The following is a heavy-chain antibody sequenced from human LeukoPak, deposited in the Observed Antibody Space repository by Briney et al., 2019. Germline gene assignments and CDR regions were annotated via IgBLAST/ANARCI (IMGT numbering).Heavy chain of an antibody. CDR3: ARGLDWFDP. CDR1: GYTFTGYY. Sequence: ASVKVSCKASGYTFTGYYMHWVRQAPGQGLEWMGWMNPNSGNTGYAQKFQGRVTMTRNTSISTAYMELSSLKSEDTAVYYCARGLDWFDPWGQGTLVTVSS. CDR2: MNPNSGNT. J-gene: IGHJ5*02. V-gene: IGHV1-8*02.